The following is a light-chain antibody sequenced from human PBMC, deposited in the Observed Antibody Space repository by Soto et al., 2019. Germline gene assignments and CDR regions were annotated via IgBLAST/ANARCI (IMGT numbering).Light chain of an antibody. J-gene: IGLJ3*02. Sequence: QSVLTQPASVSGSAGQSITISCSGTMRDVGAYNLVSWYQQHPGTAPKLIIYEVSKRPSGVPDRFSGSKSGNTASLTVSGLQAEDEADYYCTSYAGSNNLVFAGGTKVTVL. CDR2: EVS. CDR1: MRDVGAYNL. V-gene: IGLV2-8*01. CDR3: TSYAGSNNLV.